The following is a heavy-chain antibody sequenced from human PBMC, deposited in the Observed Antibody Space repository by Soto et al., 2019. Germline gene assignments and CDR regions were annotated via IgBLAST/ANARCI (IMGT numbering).Heavy chain of an antibody. V-gene: IGHV1-2*02. Sequence: ASVKVSRKTSGYTFNGYYMHWVRQAPGQGLEWMGLTSPYSGDTNYAQKFQGRVTMTRDTSINTAYMELTRLAFDDTAVYYCLVGGFPFEYWGQGTLVTVSS. CDR2: TSPYSGDT. CDR3: LVGGFPFEY. D-gene: IGHD2-21*01. CDR1: GYTFNGYY. J-gene: IGHJ4*02.